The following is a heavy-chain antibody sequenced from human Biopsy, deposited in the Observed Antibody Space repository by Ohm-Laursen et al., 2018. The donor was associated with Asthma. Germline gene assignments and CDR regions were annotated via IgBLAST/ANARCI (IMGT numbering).Heavy chain of an antibody. CDR3: AKRRGYSDLTDFDH. CDR2: VSYDGGVA. Sequence: SLRLSCAASGFSFRDYYMTWMRQSPGKGLEWVAVVSYDGGVAHYADSMKGRFTISRDNAKSTLYLQMNRLRTDDTAVYYCAKRRGYSDLTDFDHWGQGTLVTVSS. CDR1: GFSFRDYY. J-gene: IGHJ4*02. D-gene: IGHD3-3*01. V-gene: IGHV3-30-3*01.